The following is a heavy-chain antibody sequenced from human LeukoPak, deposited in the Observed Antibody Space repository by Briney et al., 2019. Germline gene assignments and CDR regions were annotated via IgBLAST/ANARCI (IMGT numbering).Heavy chain of an antibody. V-gene: IGHV3-20*04. CDR1: GFTFDDYG. J-gene: IGHJ4*02. CDR2: INWDGGST. Sequence: GGSLLLSCAASGFTFDDYGMSGGRQAPGKGRGWVSGINWDGGSTGYADSVKGRFTISRDNAKNSLYLQMNSLRVEDTALYYCARVQRELMWYYFDYWGQGTLVTVSS. CDR3: ARVQRELMWYYFDY. D-gene: IGHD1-1*01.